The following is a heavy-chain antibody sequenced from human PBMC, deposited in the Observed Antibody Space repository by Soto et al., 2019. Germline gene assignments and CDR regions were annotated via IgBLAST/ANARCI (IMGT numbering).Heavy chain of an antibody. CDR1: GGSFSGYY. CDR3: ARDKITGLFDY. D-gene: IGHD2-8*02. Sequence: QVQLQQWGAGLLKPSETLSLTCAVYGGSFSGYYWTWIRQPPGTGLEWIGEINHSGSTNYKPSLKIRVTMSVTTSKIQFSLKLTSVPAADTAVYYCARDKITGLFDYWGQGTLVTVSS. J-gene: IGHJ4*02. CDR2: INHSGST. V-gene: IGHV4-34*01.